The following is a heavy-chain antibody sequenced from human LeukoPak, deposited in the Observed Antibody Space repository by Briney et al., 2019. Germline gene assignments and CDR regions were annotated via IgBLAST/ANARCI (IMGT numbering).Heavy chain of an antibody. CDR3: ARVLDYYDSSGYQSFFDY. J-gene: IGHJ4*02. CDR2: IYSSGST. D-gene: IGHD3-22*01. V-gene: IGHV4-61*02. Sequence: SETLSLTCTVSGGSIKSGTYYWSWIRQPAGKGLEWIGRIYSSGSTNYNPSLKSRVTISLDTSKNQLSLKLSSVTAADTAVYYCARVLDYYDSSGYQSFFDYWGQGTLVTVSS. CDR1: GGSIKSGTYY.